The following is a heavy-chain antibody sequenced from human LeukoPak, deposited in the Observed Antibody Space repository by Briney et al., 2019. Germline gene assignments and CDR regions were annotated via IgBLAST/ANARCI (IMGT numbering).Heavy chain of an antibody. Sequence: PSETLSLTCAVYGGSFSGYYWRRIRQPPGKGLEWIGEINHSGSTNYNPSLKSRLTISADTSENQFSLKPRPVTAADTPVYHCARAERDDIGVVVGARRWWFDSWGQGSMVTV. CDR2: INHSGST. J-gene: IGHJ5*01. CDR1: GGSFSGYY. CDR3: ARAERDDIGVVVGARRWWFDS. D-gene: IGHD2-15*01. V-gene: IGHV4-34*01.